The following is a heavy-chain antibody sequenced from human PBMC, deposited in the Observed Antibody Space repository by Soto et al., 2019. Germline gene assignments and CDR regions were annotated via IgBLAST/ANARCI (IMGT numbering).Heavy chain of an antibody. CDR1: GYTFTSYY. CDR3: ARDTASHYYDSSGLIDY. J-gene: IGHJ4*02. CDR2: INPSGGST. V-gene: IGHV1-46*01. D-gene: IGHD3-22*01. Sequence: QVQLVQSGAEVKKPGASVKVSCKASGYTFTSYYMHWVRQAPGQGLEWMGIINPSGGSTSYAQKFQGRVTMTRDTSTSTVYMELSSLRSEDTAVYYCARDTASHYYDSSGLIDYWGQGTLVTVSS.